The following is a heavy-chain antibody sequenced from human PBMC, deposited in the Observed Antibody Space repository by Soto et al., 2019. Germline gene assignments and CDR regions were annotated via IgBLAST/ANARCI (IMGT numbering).Heavy chain of an antibody. V-gene: IGHV1-2*02. D-gene: IGHD3-9*01. CDR3: ASDHQGLRYFAWFADFDI. CDR1: GYTFTGYY. J-gene: IGHJ3*02. CDR2: INPNSGGT. Sequence: GASVKVSCKASGYTFTGYYMHWVRQAPGQGLEWMGWINPNSGGTNYAQKFQGRVTMTRDASISTAYMELSRLRSDDTAVYYCASDHQGLRYFAWFADFDIWGQGTMVTVSS.